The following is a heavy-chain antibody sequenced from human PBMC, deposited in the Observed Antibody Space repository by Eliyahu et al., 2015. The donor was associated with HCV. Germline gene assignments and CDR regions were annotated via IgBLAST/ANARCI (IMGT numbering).Heavy chain of an antibody. CDR2: INHSGST. CDR3: ARRRIAARRVPWDY. J-gene: IGHJ4*02. D-gene: IGHD6-6*01. CDR1: GGSFSGYY. V-gene: IGHV4-34*01. Sequence: QVQLQQWGAGLLKPSETLSLTCAVYGGSFSGYYWSWIRQPPGKGLEWIGEINHSGSTNYNPSLKSRVTISVDTSKNQFSLKLSSVTAADTAVYYCARRRIAARRVPWDYWGQGTLVTVSS.